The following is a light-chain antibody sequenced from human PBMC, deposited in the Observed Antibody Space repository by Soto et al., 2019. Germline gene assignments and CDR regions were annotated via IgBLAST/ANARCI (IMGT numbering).Light chain of an antibody. CDR1: SSDVGSHNL. Sequence: QSVLTQPASVSGSPGQSITISCTGTSSDVGSHNLVSWYQEHPDKAPKLMIYEVSKRPSGVYNRFSGSKSGNTASLTISGLQAEDEADYYCCSYAGTSTFYVFGTGTKLTVL. J-gene: IGLJ1*01. CDR2: EVS. CDR3: CSYAGTSTFYV. V-gene: IGLV2-23*02.